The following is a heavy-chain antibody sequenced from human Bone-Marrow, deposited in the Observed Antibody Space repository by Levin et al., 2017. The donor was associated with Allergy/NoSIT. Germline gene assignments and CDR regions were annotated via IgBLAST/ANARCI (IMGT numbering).Heavy chain of an antibody. Sequence: PGGSLRLSCAASGFIFRSYYMNWVRQAPGKGLELVSSISPSGIDIYYADSVKGRFTISRDNDGNSLSLQMSRLGAEDTAVYYCAREYYYDSSGYYPIDFWGHGTLVTVSS. CDR3: AREYYYDSSGYYPIDF. J-gene: IGHJ4*01. D-gene: IGHD3-22*01. V-gene: IGHV3-21*06. CDR2: ISPSGIDI. CDR1: GFIFRSYY.